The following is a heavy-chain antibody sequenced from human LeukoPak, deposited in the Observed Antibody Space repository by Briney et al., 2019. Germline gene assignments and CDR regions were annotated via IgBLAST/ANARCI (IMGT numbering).Heavy chain of an antibody. Sequence: PGGSLRLSCAASGFTFSSYAISWVRQAPGQGLEWMGGIIPIFGTANYAQKFQGRVTITADESTSTAYMELSSLRSEDTAVYYCAISSRDQLSYFDYWGQGTLVTVSS. V-gene: IGHV1-69*01. CDR1: GFTFSSYA. D-gene: IGHD2-2*01. J-gene: IGHJ4*02. CDR3: AISSRDQLSYFDY. CDR2: IIPIFGTA.